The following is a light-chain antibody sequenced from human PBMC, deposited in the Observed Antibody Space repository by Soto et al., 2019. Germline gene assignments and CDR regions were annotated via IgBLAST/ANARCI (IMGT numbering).Light chain of an antibody. CDR1: SSDVGDYNY. J-gene: IGLJ3*02. CDR2: EVR. Sequence: QSALTQPASMSGSPGQSITISCTGSSSDVGDYNYVSWYQQHPGKAPKLMIYEVRIRPSGVSSRFSGSKSGSTATLTISGLQAEDEADYYCTAYTSSSTLVFGGGTQLTVL. CDR3: TAYTSSSTLV. V-gene: IGLV2-14*01.